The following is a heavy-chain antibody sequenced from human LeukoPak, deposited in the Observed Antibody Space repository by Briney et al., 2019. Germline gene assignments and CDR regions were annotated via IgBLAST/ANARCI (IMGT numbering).Heavy chain of an antibody. CDR3: ARGRKAIFGVVITDYYYYGMDV. J-gene: IGHJ6*02. CDR2: INHSGST. D-gene: IGHD3-3*01. CDR1: GGSFSGYY. Sequence: SETLSLTCAVYGGSFSGYYWSWIRQPPGKGLEWIGEINHSGSTNYNPSLKRRVTISVDTSKNQFSLKLSSVTAADTAVYYCARGRKAIFGVVITDYYYYGMDVWGQGTTVTVSS. V-gene: IGHV4-34*01.